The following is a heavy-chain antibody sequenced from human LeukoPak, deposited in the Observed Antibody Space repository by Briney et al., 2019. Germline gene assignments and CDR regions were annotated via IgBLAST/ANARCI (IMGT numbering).Heavy chain of an antibody. CDR2: ISAYNGNT. D-gene: IGHD3-10*01. Sequence: ASVKVSCKASGYTFTSYGISLVRQAPGQGLEWMGWISAYNGNTNYAQKLQGRVTMTTDTPTSTAYMELRSLRSDLTAVYHCARPPSYYGSGSYKSRQHWYFDLWARGTLVTVSS. J-gene: IGHJ2*01. CDR1: GYTFTSYG. CDR3: ARPPSYYGSGSYKSRQHWYFDL. V-gene: IGHV1-18*01.